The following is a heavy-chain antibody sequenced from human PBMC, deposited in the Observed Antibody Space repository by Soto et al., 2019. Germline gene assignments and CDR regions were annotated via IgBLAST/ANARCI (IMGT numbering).Heavy chain of an antibody. CDR3: AKDQVVSADYLDYYYGIDV. CDR2: ISFDGGKT. D-gene: IGHD4-17*01. Sequence: XGSLRLSCAASGFIFSSYGIHWVRQAPGKGLEWVAVISFDGGKTYYADSVKGRFTISRDNSKNTLDLQMNSLRVEDTAMYYCAKDQVVSADYLDYYYGIDVWGQGTTVTVSS. V-gene: IGHV3-30*18. J-gene: IGHJ6*02. CDR1: GFIFSSYG.